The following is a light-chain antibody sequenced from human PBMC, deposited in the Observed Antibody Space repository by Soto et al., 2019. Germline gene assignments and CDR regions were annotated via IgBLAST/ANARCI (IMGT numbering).Light chain of an antibody. CDR2: EAS. J-gene: IGKJ1*01. CDR3: QQYDNLPWT. Sequence: DIQMTQSPSSLSASVGDRVTITCQASQDISNYLNWYQQKPGKAPKLLIYEASNLETGVPSRFSGSEYGTDFTFTISSLQPEDIATYYCQQYDNLPWTFGQGTKVEIK. CDR1: QDISNY. V-gene: IGKV1-33*01.